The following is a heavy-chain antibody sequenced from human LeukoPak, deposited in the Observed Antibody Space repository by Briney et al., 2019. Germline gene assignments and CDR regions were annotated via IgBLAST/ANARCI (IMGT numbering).Heavy chain of an antibody. CDR2: INPNSGGT. J-gene: IGHJ4*02. V-gene: IGHV1-2*02. D-gene: IGHD5-24*01. CDR1: GYTFTGYY. CDR3: ARARRDGYNSQYFDY. Sequence: ASVKVSCKASGYTFTGYYMHWVRQAPGQGLEWMGWINPNSGGTNYAQKFQGRVTMTRDTSISTAYMELSRLRPDDTAVYYCARARRDGYNSQYFDYWGQGTLVTVSS.